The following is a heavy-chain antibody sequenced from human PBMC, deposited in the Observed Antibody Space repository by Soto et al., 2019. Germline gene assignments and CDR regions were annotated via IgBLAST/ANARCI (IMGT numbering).Heavy chain of an antibody. D-gene: IGHD3-16*01. J-gene: IGHJ5*02. V-gene: IGHV1-69*01. Sequence: QVQLVQSGAEVQPPGSSMKVSCTAPGRTFSRYAINWVRQAPGQGLEWMGGIIPMFGTTNYAQKFQGRVTITADDSTSTTHLELSNLRFEDTAVYYCARVGDHTNPWGQGTLVTVSS. CDR1: GRTFSRYA. CDR3: ARVGDHTNP. CDR2: IIPMFGTT.